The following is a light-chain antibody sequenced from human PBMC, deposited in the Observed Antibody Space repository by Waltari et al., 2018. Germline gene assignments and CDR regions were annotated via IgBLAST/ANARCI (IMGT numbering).Light chain of an antibody. V-gene: IGLV1-51*02. CDR3: GTWDSSLSAYYV. CDR1: SSHVANPY. J-gene: IGLJ1*01. Sequence: QTALTQPLSVSVAPAQLATLSCLGGSSHVANPYLCWYQQLPGTAPKLLIYENNKRPSGIPDRFSGSKSGTSATLGITGLQTGDEADYYCGTWDSSLSAYYVFGTGTKVTVL. CDR2: ENN.